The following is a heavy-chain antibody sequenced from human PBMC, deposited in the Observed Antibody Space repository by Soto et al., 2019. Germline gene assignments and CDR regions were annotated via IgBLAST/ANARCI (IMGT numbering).Heavy chain of an antibody. CDR2: ISGSGGST. D-gene: IGHD6-19*01. V-gene: IGHV3-23*01. CDR3: ASRSSGWYFDY. CDR1: GFTFSSYA. Sequence: EVQLLESGGGLVQPGGSLRLSCAASGFTFSSYAMSWVRQAPGKGLEWVSIISGSGGSTYYADSVKGRFTISRDNSKNPLYLQMNSLRADDTAVYYWASRSSGWYFDYWGQGTLVTVSS. J-gene: IGHJ4*02.